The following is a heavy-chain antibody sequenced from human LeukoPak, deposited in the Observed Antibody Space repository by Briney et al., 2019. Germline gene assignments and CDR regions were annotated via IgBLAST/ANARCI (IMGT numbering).Heavy chain of an antibody. CDR2: IRYHGASQ. Sequence: GGSLRLSCAASGFIFSSYGMHWVRQAPGKGLEWVTFIRYHGASQDYADSVKGRFTISRDDPHNTLYLQMNSLRAEDTAVYFCARGGVDYYGSGTYYLMYYFDYWGQGALVTVSS. D-gene: IGHD3-10*01. V-gene: IGHV3-30*02. J-gene: IGHJ4*02. CDR1: GFIFSSYG. CDR3: ARGGVDYYGSGTYYLMYYFDY.